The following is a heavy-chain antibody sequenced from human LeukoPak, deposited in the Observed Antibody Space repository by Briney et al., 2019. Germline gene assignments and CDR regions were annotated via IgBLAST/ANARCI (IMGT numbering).Heavy chain of an antibody. CDR1: GSTFSNFA. Sequence: GGSLRLSCAASGSTFSNFAMSWVRQAPGEGLEWVSAISDSGADTSFADSVKGRFTISRDNSKNTLYLQMSSLRAEDTAVYYCAKPFREYGSSSYSFFDIWGQGTLVTVSS. CDR2: ISDSGADT. CDR3: AKPFREYGSSSYSFFDI. D-gene: IGHD6-13*01. V-gene: IGHV3-23*01. J-gene: IGHJ3*02.